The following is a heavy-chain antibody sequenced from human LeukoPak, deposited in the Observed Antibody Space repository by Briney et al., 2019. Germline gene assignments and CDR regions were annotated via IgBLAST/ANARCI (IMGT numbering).Heavy chain of an antibody. CDR1: GFTFDDYT. Sequence: PGGSLRLSCAASGFTFDDYTMHWVRQAPGKGLEWVSAISGSGGSTYYTDSVKGRFTISRDNSKNTLYLQMNSLRAEDTAVYYCAKNQQWTIRGAFDIWGQGTMVIVSS. J-gene: IGHJ3*02. V-gene: IGHV3-23*01. CDR3: AKNQQWTIRGAFDI. CDR2: ISGSGGST. D-gene: IGHD6-19*01.